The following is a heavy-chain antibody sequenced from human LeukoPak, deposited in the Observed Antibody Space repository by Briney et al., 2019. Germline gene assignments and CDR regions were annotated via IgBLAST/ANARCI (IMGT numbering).Heavy chain of an antibody. J-gene: IGHJ6*02. D-gene: IGHD2-15*01. CDR1: GGSIRSATYY. Sequence: PSETLSLTCTVSGGSIRSATYYWPWIRQRPGKGLEWIGYIFYTGSTNYNPSLMSRVTISVDTSKNLFSLKLSSVSAADTAIYYCARVRENCSGGSCYYGMDVWGQGTTVTVSS. V-gene: IGHV4-31*03. CDR3: ARVRENCSGGSCYYGMDV. CDR2: IFYTGST.